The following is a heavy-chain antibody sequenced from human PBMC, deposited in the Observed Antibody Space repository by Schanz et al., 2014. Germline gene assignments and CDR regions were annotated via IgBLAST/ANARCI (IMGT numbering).Heavy chain of an antibody. CDR2: IIPILGME. CDR3: ARDIQYHYDTSGPVGAFDI. CDR1: GGTFSSYA. D-gene: IGHD3-22*01. V-gene: IGHV1-69*04. J-gene: IGHJ3*02. Sequence: QVQLVQSGAEVTKPGSSVKVSCKASGGTFSSYAFSWVRQAPGQGLEWMGKIIPILGMENYAQKFQGRVPMTADISTSTAYMDLSSLRSDDTAVYYCARDIQYHYDTSGPVGAFDIWGQGTVVTVSS.